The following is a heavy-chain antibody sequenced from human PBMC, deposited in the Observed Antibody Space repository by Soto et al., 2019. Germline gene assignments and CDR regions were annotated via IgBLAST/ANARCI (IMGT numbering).Heavy chain of an antibody. J-gene: IGHJ4*01. Sequence: EVQLVESGGGLVQPGRSLRLSCATSGFTFDDYAMHWVRRAPGKGLEWVSGISWNSGSIGYADSVKGRFTISRDNAKNFVHLQMNSLRAEDTALYYCAKDSAGGVGLSDFWGHGTLVTVSS. CDR1: GFTFDDYA. CDR3: AKDSAGGVGLSDF. CDR2: ISWNSGSI. D-gene: IGHD3-16*01. V-gene: IGHV3-9*01.